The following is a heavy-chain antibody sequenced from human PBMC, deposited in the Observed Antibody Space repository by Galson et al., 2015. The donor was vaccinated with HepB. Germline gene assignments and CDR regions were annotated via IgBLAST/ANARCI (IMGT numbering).Heavy chain of an antibody. CDR1: GYTFTSYA. CDR3: ARVLVPAAVNDAFDI. Sequence: SVKVSCKASGYTFTSYAMHWVRQAPGQRLEWMGWINAGNGNIKYSQKFQGRVTITRDTSAGTAYMELSSLRSEDTAVYYCARVLVPAAVNDAFDIWGQGTMVTVSS. D-gene: IGHD2-2*01. CDR2: INAGNGNI. V-gene: IGHV1-3*01. J-gene: IGHJ3*02.